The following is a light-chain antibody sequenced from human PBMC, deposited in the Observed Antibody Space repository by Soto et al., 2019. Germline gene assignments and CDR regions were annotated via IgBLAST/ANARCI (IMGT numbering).Light chain of an antibody. V-gene: IGKV1-39*01. CDR2: AAS. CDR1: ESITSY. CDR3: QETYSSLT. J-gene: IGKJ4*01. Sequence: DIQMTQSPLSLSASVGDRVTITCRASESITSYLNWYQQRPGKAPKLLIYAASTLHTGVPSRFSGSGFGTDFTLTISSLQPEDFATYFCQETYSSLTLGGGTKVDIK.